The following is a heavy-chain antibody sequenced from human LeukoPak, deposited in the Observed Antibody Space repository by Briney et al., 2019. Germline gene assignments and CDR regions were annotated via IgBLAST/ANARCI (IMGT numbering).Heavy chain of an antibody. D-gene: IGHD4-17*01. CDR2: ISHIGRT. Sequence: SETLSLTCAVSGNSFSSHYWTWIRQSPGTGLEWIGYISHIGRTNYNPSLKSRVTISIDTSKNQFSLKLRSVTAADTAVYYCARDLVTVTKGFDSWGQGTMVSVSS. V-gene: IGHV4-59*11. CDR1: GNSFSSHY. J-gene: IGHJ3*02. CDR3: ARDLVTVTKGFDS.